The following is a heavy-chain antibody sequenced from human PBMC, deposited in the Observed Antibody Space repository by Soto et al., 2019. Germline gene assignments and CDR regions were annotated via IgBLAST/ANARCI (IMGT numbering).Heavy chain of an antibody. CDR3: ARGPPNTYYYDSSGYYYFDY. Sequence: ASVKVSCKASGYTFTGYYMHWVRQAPGQGLEWMGWINPNSGGTNYAQKFQGWVTRTRDTSISTAYMELSRLRSDDTAVYYCARGPPNTYYYDSSGYYYFDYWGQGTLVTVSS. CDR1: GYTFTGYY. V-gene: IGHV1-2*04. CDR2: INPNSGGT. J-gene: IGHJ4*02. D-gene: IGHD3-22*01.